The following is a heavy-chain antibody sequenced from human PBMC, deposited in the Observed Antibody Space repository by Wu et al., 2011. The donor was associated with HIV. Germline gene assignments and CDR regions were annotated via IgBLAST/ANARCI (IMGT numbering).Heavy chain of an antibody. Sequence: QVQLVQSGAGVKKPGSSVKVSCKASGGTFSSYAINWVRQAPGQGLEWMGGIIPIFGTTNYAQKFRGRVSITADKSTSTAYMELSSLRSEDTAVYYCAREYDSSGYWSSEVWFDPWGQGTLVTVSS. D-gene: IGHD3-22*01. CDR3: AREYDSSGYWSSEVWFDP. J-gene: IGHJ5*02. CDR2: IIPIFGTT. V-gene: IGHV1-69*14. CDR1: GGTFSSYA.